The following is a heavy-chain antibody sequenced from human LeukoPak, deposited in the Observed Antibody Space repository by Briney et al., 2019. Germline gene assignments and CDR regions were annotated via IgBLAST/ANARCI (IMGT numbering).Heavy chain of an antibody. V-gene: IGHV5-51*01. CDR2: INPGDSDT. D-gene: IGHD2-8*01. CDR3: ATYDTIGYIDY. J-gene: IGHJ4*02. Sequence: GESLKISCKCSGYSFTSYWIGWVRQLPGKGLEWMGVINPGDSDTRYSPSFQGQVTISADKSISTACLQWSSLKASDTAIYYCATYDTIGYIDYWGQGTLVTVSS. CDR1: GYSFTSYW.